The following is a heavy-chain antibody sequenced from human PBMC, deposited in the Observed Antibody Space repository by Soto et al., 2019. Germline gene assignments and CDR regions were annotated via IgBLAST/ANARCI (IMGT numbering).Heavy chain of an antibody. V-gene: IGHV3-33*01. CDR2: IWYDGSNK. D-gene: IGHD1-26*01. CDR3: VMVGATSSFDY. Sequence: GGSLRLSCAASGFTFSSYGMHWVRQAPGKGLEWVAVIWYDGSNKYYADSVKGRFTISRDNSKNTLYLQMNSLRAEDTAVYYCVMVGATSSFDYWGQGPLVTVSS. CDR1: GFTFSSYG. J-gene: IGHJ4*02.